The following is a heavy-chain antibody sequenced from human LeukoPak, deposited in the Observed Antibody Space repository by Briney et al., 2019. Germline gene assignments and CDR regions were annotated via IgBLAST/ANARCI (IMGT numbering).Heavy chain of an antibody. CDR1: GGTFSSYA. V-gene: IGHV1-69*13. Sequence: ASVKVSCKASGGTFSSYAISWVRQAPGQGLEWMGGIIPIFGTANYAQKFQGRVTITADESTGTAYMELSSLRSEDTAVYYCARGYDSSGYPFDYWGQGTLVTVSS. CDR3: ARGYDSSGYPFDY. CDR2: IIPIFGTA. D-gene: IGHD3-22*01. J-gene: IGHJ4*02.